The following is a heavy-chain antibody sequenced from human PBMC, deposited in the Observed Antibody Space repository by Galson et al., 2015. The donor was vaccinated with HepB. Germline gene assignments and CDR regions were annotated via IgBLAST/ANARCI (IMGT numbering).Heavy chain of an antibody. V-gene: IGHV3-23*01. D-gene: IGHD2-15*01. J-gene: IGHJ4*02. CDR3: AKLGCSGGSCYAWGDY. Sequence: SLRLSCAASGFTFSSYAMSWVRQAPGKGLEWVSGISGSGGSTYYADSVKGRFTISRDNSKNTLYLQMNSLRAADTAVYYCAKLGCSGGSCYAWGDYWGQGTLVTVSS. CDR1: GFTFSSYA. CDR2: ISGSGGST.